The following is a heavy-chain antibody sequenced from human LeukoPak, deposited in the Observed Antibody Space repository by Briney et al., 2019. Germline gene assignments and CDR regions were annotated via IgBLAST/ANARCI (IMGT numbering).Heavy chain of an antibody. J-gene: IGHJ3*02. Sequence: GGSLRLSCVVSGFTFSSYEMNWVRQAPGKGLEWVSAISGSGGSTYYADSVKGRFTISRDNSKNTLYLQMNSLRAEDTAVYYCAKRYSSSWYRDDAFDIWGQGTMVTVSS. D-gene: IGHD6-13*01. V-gene: IGHV3-23*01. CDR3: AKRYSSSWYRDDAFDI. CDR1: GFTFSSYE. CDR2: ISGSGGST.